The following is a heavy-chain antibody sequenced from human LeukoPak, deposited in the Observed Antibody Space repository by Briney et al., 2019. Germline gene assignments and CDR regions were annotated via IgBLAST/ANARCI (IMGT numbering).Heavy chain of an antibody. Sequence: SETLSLTCAVSGGSISSYYWSWIRQPPGKGLEWIGYIYYSGSTNYNPSLKGRVTISVDTSKNQFSLKLSSVTAADTAVYYCARAKRGPSYGSGYYIDYWGQGTLVTVSS. CDR1: GGSISSYY. CDR2: IYYSGST. CDR3: ARAKRGPSYGSGYYIDY. D-gene: IGHD3-22*01. J-gene: IGHJ4*02. V-gene: IGHV4-59*01.